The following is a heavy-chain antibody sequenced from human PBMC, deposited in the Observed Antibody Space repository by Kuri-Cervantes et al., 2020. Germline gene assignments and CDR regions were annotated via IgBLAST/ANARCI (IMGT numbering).Heavy chain of an antibody. Sequence: SETLSLTCTVSGGYISSYYWSWIRQPPGKGLEWIGYIYYSGSTNYNPSLKSRVTISVDTSKNQFSLKLSSVTAADTAVYYCARTSAAGPFDYWGQGTLVTVSS. D-gene: IGHD6-13*01. CDR2: IYYSGST. CDR3: ARTSAAGPFDY. V-gene: IGHV4-59*12. J-gene: IGHJ4*02. CDR1: GGYISSYY.